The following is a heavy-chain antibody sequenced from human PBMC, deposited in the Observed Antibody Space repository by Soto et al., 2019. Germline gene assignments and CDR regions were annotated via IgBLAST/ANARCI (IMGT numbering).Heavy chain of an antibody. D-gene: IGHD6-19*01. CDR1: GFTFSSYA. V-gene: IGHV3-23*01. CDR2: ISGSGGST. Sequence: LRLSFAASGFTFSSYAMSWVRQAPGKGLEWVSAISGSGGSTYYADSVKGRFTISRDNSKNTLYLQMNSLRAEDTAVYYCAKVSPRTAVAGTGWFDPWGQGTLVTVSS. J-gene: IGHJ5*02. CDR3: AKVSPRTAVAGTGWFDP.